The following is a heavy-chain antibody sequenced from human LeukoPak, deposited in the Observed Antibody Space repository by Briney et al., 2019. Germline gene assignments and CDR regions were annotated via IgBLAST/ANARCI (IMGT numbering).Heavy chain of an antibody. V-gene: IGHV3-74*01. CDR3: AKGDYYGDYPLAFDY. CDR1: GFTFSSYW. Sequence: GGSLRLSCAASGFTFSSYWMHWVRQAPGKGLVWVSRINSDGSSTSYADSVKGRFTISRDNSKNTLYLQMNSLRAEDTAVYYCAKGDYYGDYPLAFDYWGQGTLVTVSS. CDR2: INSDGSST. D-gene: IGHD4-17*01. J-gene: IGHJ4*02.